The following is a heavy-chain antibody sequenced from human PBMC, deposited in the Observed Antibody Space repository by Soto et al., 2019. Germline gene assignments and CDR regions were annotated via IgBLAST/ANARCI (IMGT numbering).Heavy chain of an antibody. CDR2: TSYDGSSE. CDR1: GFFLSDYG. J-gene: IGHJ4*02. CDR3: ARGGGLNQLLSGSDH. V-gene: IGHV3-33*05. D-gene: IGHD1-26*01. Sequence: QVQRLESGGGVVQSGGSLTLSCTVSGFFLSDYGMHWVRQAPGKGLEWVAATSYDGSSEYYSDSVKDRFTTSRDNSKNTVYLHMNRLIAEDKGLYYCARGGGLNQLLSGSDHWGQGTLVTVSS.